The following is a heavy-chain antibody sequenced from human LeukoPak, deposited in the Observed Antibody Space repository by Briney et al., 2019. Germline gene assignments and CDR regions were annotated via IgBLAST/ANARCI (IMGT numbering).Heavy chain of an antibody. CDR1: GGSISSYY. J-gene: IGHJ5*02. V-gene: IGHV4-4*07. Sequence: NPSETLSLTCTVSGGSISSYYWNWIRQPAGKGLEWIGRIYTSGSANYNPSLTSRLTMSVDTSKNQFSLQLNSVTAADTAVYYCARGRMFRGGGSDFPFNWFAPWGQGTLVTVSS. CDR2: IYTSGSA. CDR3: ARGRMFRGGGSDFPFNWFAP. D-gene: IGHD3-10*01.